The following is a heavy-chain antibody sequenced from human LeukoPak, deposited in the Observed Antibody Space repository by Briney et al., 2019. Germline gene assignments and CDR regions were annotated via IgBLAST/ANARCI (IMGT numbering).Heavy chain of an antibody. D-gene: IGHD3-16*02. CDR1: GGSFSGYY. Sequence: KPPETLSLTCAVYGGSFSGYYWSWIRQPPGKGLEWIGEINHSGSTNYNPSLKSRVTISVDTSKNQFSLKLSSVTAADTAVYYCARERNPNMITFGGVIAAIDYWGQGTLVTVSS. CDR2: INHSGST. CDR3: ARERNPNMITFGGVIAAIDY. V-gene: IGHV4-34*01. J-gene: IGHJ4*02.